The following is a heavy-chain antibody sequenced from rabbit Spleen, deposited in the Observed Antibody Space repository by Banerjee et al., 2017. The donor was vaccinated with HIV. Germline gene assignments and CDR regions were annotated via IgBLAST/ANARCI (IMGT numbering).Heavy chain of an antibody. CDR3: ARDLTGIIGWNFYL. D-gene: IGHD1-1*01. CDR1: GFSFSSNYY. Sequence: QSLEESGGDLVKPGASLTLTCTASGFSFSSNYYINWVRQAPGKGLEWIACINTYTVKSVYASWATGRFTFSRTSSTTVTLQMTSLTAADTAAYFCARDLTGIIGWNFYLWGQGTLVTVS. V-gene: IGHV1S40*01. CDR2: INTYTVKS. J-gene: IGHJ4*01.